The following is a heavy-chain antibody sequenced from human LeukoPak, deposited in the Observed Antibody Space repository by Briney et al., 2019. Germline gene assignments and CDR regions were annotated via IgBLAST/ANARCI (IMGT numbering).Heavy chain of an antibody. D-gene: IGHD2-2*01. CDR1: GFTFSSYA. CDR2: ISGSGGST. CDR3: AKGSHCSSTSCPPSGWFDP. V-gene: IGHV3-23*01. J-gene: IGHJ5*02. Sequence: GGSLRLSCAASGFTFSSYAMSWVRQAPGKGVEWVSAISGSGGSTYYADSVKGRFTISRDNSKNTLYLQMNSLRAEDTAVYYCAKGSHCSSTSCPPSGWFDPWGQGTLVTVSS.